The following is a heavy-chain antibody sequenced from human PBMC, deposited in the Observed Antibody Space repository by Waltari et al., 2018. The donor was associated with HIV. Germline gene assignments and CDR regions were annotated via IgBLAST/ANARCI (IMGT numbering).Heavy chain of an antibody. CDR3: ARPGGDSGSYGRFDY. J-gene: IGHJ4*02. CDR2: INSDGSST. Sequence: EVQLVESGGGLIQPGGSLRLSCAASGFTFSSYWMHWVRQAPGRGLVWASRINSDGSSTSYADTVKGRFTISRDNAKNTLYLQMDSLRAEDTAVYYCARPGGDSGSYGRFDYWGQGTLVTVSS. V-gene: IGHV3-74*01. CDR1: GFTFSSYW. D-gene: IGHD1-26*01.